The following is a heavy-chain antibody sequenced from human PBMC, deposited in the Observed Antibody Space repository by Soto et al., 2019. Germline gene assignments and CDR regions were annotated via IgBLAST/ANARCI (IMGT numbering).Heavy chain of an antibody. J-gene: IGHJ6*02. CDR1: GGSISSHY. V-gene: IGHV4-59*11. Sequence: SETLSLTCTVSGGSISSHYWSWVRQAPGKGLEWIGHIYYRGSTNYNPSLGSRSTISVDTSNNQFSLKVNSVTTADTAVYYCARDGREASGMDVWGQGTKVTVSS. CDR2: IYYRGST. CDR3: ARDGREASGMDV. D-gene: IGHD1-26*01.